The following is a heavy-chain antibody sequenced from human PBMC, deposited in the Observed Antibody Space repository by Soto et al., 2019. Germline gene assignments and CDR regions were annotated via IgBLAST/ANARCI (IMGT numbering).Heavy chain of an antibody. J-gene: IGHJ4*02. CDR3: ARALRTKKDIVVVPAAIRIDY. CDR1: GYTFTGYY. CDR2: INPNSGGT. V-gene: IGHV1-2*02. D-gene: IGHD2-2*01. Sequence: VASVKVSCKASGYTFTGYYMHWVRQAPGQGLEWMGWINPNSGGTNYAQKFQGRVTMTRDTSISTAYMELSRLRSDDTAVYYCARALRTKKDIVVVPAAIRIDYWGQGTLVTVSS.